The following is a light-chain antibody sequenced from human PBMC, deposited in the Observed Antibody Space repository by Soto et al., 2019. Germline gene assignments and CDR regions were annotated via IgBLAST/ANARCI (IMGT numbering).Light chain of an antibody. V-gene: IGLV2-14*01. J-gene: IGLJ2*01. CDR1: SSDVGTYNY. Sequence: QSALTQPTSVSGSPGQSITISCTGTSSDVGTYNYVSWYQQHPGKSPKLLIYEVTNRPSGVSNRFSGSKSGNTASLTISGLQTEDEAHDYCSSYTSTTTLVFGGGTKLTVL. CDR3: SSYTSTTTLV. CDR2: EVT.